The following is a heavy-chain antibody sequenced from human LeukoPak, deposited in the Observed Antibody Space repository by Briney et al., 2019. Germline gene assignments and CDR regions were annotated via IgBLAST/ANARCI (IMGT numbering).Heavy chain of an antibody. D-gene: IGHD4-23*01. Sequence: SGGSLRLSCAASGFTFSNYWMHWVRQAPGKGLIWVSRINNDGSNAAYADSVKGRFTISRDNAKNTLYLQMNSLRAEDTAVYYCAMTTVGFDYWGQGALVTVSS. V-gene: IGHV3-74*03. CDR3: AMTTVGFDY. CDR1: GFTFSNYW. J-gene: IGHJ4*02. CDR2: INNDGSNA.